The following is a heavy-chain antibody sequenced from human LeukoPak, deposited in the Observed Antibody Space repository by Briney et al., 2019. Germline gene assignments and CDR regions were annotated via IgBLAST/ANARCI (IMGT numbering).Heavy chain of an antibody. D-gene: IGHD3-10*01. CDR1: GFTFSSYW. Sequence: PGGTLRLSCAASGFTFSSYWMSWVRQAPGKGLEWVVNIKQDGSEKYYVDSGKGRFAISRDNAKNSLYLQMNSLRAEDTAVYYCARVYYYASGSRWGDYFDYWGQGTLVTVSS. CDR3: ARVYYYASGSRWGDYFDY. J-gene: IGHJ4*02. CDR2: IKQDGSEK. V-gene: IGHV3-7*01.